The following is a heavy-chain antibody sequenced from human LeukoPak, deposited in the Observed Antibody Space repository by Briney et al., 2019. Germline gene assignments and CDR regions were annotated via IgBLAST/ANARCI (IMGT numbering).Heavy chain of an antibody. CDR2: ISSSSSYI. Sequence: GGSLRLSCAASGFTFSSYSMNWVRQAPGKGLEWVSSISSSSSYIYYADSVKGRFTISRDNAKNSLYLQMNSLRAEDTAVYYCARGGSLSSSWYLGWFNFDYWGQGTLVTVSS. D-gene: IGHD6-13*01. CDR3: ARGGSLSSSWYLGWFNFDY. V-gene: IGHV3-21*01. CDR1: GFTFSSYS. J-gene: IGHJ4*02.